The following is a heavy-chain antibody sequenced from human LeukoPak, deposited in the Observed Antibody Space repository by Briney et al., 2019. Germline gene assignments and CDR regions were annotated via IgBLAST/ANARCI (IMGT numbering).Heavy chain of an antibody. CDR2: IKSKTDGGTT. Sequence: GGSLRLSCAASGFTFSNACMSWVRQAPGKGLEWVGRIKSKTDGGTTDYAAPVKGRFTISRDDSKNTLYLQMNSLKTEDTAVYYCPHFGSAEYFQDWGQGTLVTVSS. J-gene: IGHJ1*01. D-gene: IGHD3-10*01. CDR1: GFTFSNAC. CDR3: PHFGSAEYFQD. V-gene: IGHV3-15*01.